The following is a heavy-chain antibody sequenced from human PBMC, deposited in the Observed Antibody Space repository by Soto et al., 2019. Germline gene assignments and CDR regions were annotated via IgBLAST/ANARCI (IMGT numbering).Heavy chain of an antibody. Sequence: DVRLVESGGGLVEPGGSLRLSCAASGFTFYKAFLSWVRQAPGKGLEWVGQIGGSTESGTTKYPAPVRGTFTISRDDSRNTSYQQMNRLKIEDPAVYYCTVSGGGSDSHHWFDRWGQGNPVIVSS. CDR1: GFTFYKAF. J-gene: IGHJ5*02. D-gene: IGHD3-16*01. CDR3: TVSGGGSDSHHWFDR. CDR2: IGGSTESGTT. V-gene: IGHV3-15*04.